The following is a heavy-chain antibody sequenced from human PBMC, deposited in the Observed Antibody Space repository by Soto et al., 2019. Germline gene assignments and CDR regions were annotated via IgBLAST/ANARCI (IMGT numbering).Heavy chain of an antibody. J-gene: IGHJ4*02. CDR3: AKDLYGGFTY. V-gene: IGHV3-23*01. CDR2: ISGSGDST. Sequence: EVRLLESGGGVVQPGGSLRLSCAASGFTFSVYAMSWVRQAPGKGLEWVSVISGSGDSTHYADSVKGRFTVSRDNSKSLMYLQTDSLNAEDTAIYYCAKDLYGGFTYWGQGTLVTVSS. CDR1: GFTFSVYA. D-gene: IGHD3-10*01.